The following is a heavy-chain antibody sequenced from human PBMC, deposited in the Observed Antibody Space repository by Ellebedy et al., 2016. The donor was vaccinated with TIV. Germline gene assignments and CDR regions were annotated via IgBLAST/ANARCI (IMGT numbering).Heavy chain of an antibody. J-gene: IGHJ4*02. Sequence: SETLSLTCTVSGGSISSSSYYWGWIRQPPGTGLEWIGSIFYSGSTYYNPSLKTRVTISVDTSKNHFSLKLNSVTAADTAVYYCNRAAGYDDYWGQGTLVTVSS. V-gene: IGHV4-39*02. D-gene: IGHD2-2*01. CDR3: NRAAGYDDY. CDR2: IFYSGST. CDR1: GGSISSSSYY.